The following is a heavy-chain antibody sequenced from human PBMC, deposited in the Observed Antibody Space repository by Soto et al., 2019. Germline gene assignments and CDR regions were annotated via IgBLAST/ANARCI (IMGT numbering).Heavy chain of an antibody. CDR2: ISGSGGST. Sequence: GGSLRLSCAASGFTFSAFAMSWVRQAPGKGLEWVSAISGSGGSTYYADSVKGRFTISRDNSKNTLFLQMSSLGAEDTDVYYCAKLGSDFLNWFDPWGQGSLVTVSS. CDR1: GFTFSAFA. D-gene: IGHD3-16*01. CDR3: AKLGSDFLNWFDP. J-gene: IGHJ5*02. V-gene: IGHV3-23*01.